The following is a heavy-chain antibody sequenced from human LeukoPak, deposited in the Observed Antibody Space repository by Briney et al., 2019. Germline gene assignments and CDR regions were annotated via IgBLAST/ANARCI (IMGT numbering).Heavy chain of an antibody. CDR1: GGTFSSYA. CDR2: IFPIFGTA. J-gene: IGHJ6*02. CDR3: ARDREATVTSYYGMDV. Sequence: SVKVSCKASGGTFSSYAISWVRQAPGQGLEWMGGIFPIFGTANYAQKFQGRVTITADESTSTAYMELSSLRSEDTAVYYCARDREATVTSYYGMDVWGQGTTVTVSS. D-gene: IGHD4-17*01. V-gene: IGHV1-69*13.